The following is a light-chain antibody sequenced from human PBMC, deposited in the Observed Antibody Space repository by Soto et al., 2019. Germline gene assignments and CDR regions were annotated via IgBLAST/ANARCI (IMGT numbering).Light chain of an antibody. CDR3: QQSYSTPRT. Sequence: DIQMTQSPSSLSASVGDRVTITCRASQSISSSLNWFQQKPGKAPNLLIYTASSLQSGVPSRFSGSGSGTDFTLTISSLQPEDFATYYWQQSYSTPRTFGQGTKVEIK. CDR1: QSISSS. V-gene: IGKV1-39*01. J-gene: IGKJ1*01. CDR2: TAS.